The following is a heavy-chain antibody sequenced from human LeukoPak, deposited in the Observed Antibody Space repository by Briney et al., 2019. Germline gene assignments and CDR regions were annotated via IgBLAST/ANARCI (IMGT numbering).Heavy chain of an antibody. CDR2: ISYDGSNK. CDR1: GFTFSSYG. D-gene: IGHD6-13*01. Sequence: GSLRLSCAASGFTFSSYGMHWVRQAPGKGLEWVAVISYDGSNKYYADSVKGRFTISRDNSKNTPYLQMNSLRAEDTAVYYCAKDRGIAAAGSNDYWGQGTLVTVSS. CDR3: AKDRGIAAAGSNDY. J-gene: IGHJ4*02. V-gene: IGHV3-30*18.